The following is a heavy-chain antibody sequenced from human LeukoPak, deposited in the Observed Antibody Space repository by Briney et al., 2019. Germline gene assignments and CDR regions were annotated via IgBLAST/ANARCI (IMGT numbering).Heavy chain of an antibody. D-gene: IGHD1-26*01. Sequence: ASVKVSCKASGYTFTSYDINWVRQATGQGLEWMGWMNPNSGNTGYAQKFQGRVTMTRNTSISTAYMELSSLRSEDTAVYYCARGDLIVGSTRNYYGMDVWGQGTTVTVSS. CDR1: GYTFTSYD. CDR2: MNPNSGNT. J-gene: IGHJ6*02. CDR3: ARGDLIVGSTRNYYGMDV. V-gene: IGHV1-8*01.